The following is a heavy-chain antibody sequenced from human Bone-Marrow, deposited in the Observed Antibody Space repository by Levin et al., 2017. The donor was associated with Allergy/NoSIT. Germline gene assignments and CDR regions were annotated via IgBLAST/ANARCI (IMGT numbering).Heavy chain of an antibody. CDR2: MFAGGAA. Sequence: LRLSCTVSGGSINNTNHYWSWIRQPAGKGLEWIGRMFAGGAATYNRSLRSRVTISIDTSKNQFSLTLTSVTAADTDVYYCARDETLNSWHTGWFDPWGQGTLVTVSS. J-gene: IGHJ5*02. V-gene: IGHV4-61*02. D-gene: IGHD6-13*01. CDR3: ARDETLNSWHTGWFDP. CDR1: GGSINNTNHY.